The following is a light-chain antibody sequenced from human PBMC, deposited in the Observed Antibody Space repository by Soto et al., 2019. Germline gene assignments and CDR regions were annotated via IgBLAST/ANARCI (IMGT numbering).Light chain of an antibody. CDR3: CSDTTSGTLV. Sequence: QSVLTQPASVSGSPGQSITISCTGTSSDVGAYNYVSWYQQHTGKAPKLMIYDVSNRPSGVSNRFSASKSSNTASLTISGLQTEEEADYSCCSDTTSGTLVFGTGTKVTVL. J-gene: IGLJ1*01. CDR2: DVS. V-gene: IGLV2-14*03. CDR1: SSDVGAYNY.